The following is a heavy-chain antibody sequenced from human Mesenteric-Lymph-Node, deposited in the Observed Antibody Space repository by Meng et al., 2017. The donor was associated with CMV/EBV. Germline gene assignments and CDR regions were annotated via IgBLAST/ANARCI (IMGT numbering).Heavy chain of an antibody. Sequence: ASVKVSCKASGYTFTGYYMHWVRQAPGQGLEWMGWINPNTGGTNYAQKFEGSVTMTRDTSISTAYMELNWLRSDDTAVYYCARDLPNHYFSLDYWGQGTLVTVSS. CDR1: GYTFTGYY. V-gene: IGHV1-2*02. D-gene: IGHD3-16*01. J-gene: IGHJ4*02. CDR3: ARDLPNHYFSLDY. CDR2: INPNTGGT.